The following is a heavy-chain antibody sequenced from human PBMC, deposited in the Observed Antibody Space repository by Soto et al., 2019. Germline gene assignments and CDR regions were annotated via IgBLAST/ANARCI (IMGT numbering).Heavy chain of an antibody. CDR2: INSDGSST. CDR3: ARDRWGGGRDMDF. CDR1: GFTFSTYW. V-gene: IGHV3-74*01. D-gene: IGHD3-10*01. J-gene: IGHJ6*02. Sequence: EVQLVESGGGLVQPGGSLRLSCAASGFTFSTYWIHWVRQAPGKGLVWVSRINSDGSSTNYADSVKGRFTISRDNAKNTLCLQMNSLRAEDRAVYYCARDRWGGGRDMDFWGQGTTVTVSS.